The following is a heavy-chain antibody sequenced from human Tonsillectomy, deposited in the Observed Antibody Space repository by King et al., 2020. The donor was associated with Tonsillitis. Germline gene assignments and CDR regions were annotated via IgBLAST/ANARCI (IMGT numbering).Heavy chain of an antibody. CDR2: IFSGGAT. CDR1: GFTVSDNY. J-gene: IGHJ6*03. Sequence: VQLVESGGGLVQPGGSLRLSCAAYGFTVSDNYMSWVRQAPGKGLEWVSVIFSGGATYYADSVKGRFTISRHSSNNTLHLQMNSLRPEDTAVYYCAREGAAIRPYYYYLDVWGKGTPVTVSS. D-gene: IGHD3-16*01. CDR3: AREGAAIRPYYYYLDV. V-gene: IGHV3-53*04.